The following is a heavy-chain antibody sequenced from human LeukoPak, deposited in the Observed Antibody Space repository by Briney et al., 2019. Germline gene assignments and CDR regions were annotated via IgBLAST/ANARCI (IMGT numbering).Heavy chain of an antibody. Sequence: GGSLRLSCAASGFIFSSYGMHWIRQAPGKGLEWVAFIRYDESDKYYADSVKGRFTISRDNSKNTLYLQMNSLRAEDTAVYYCAKAVTGYSSSWLPYFDYWGQGTLVTVSS. CDR1: GFIFSSYG. D-gene: IGHD6-13*01. CDR2: IRYDESDK. CDR3: AKAVTGYSSSWLPYFDY. V-gene: IGHV3-30*02. J-gene: IGHJ4*02.